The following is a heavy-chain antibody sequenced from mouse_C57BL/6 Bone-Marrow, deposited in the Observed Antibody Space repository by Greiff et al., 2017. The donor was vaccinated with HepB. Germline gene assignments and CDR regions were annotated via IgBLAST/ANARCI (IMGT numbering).Heavy chain of an antibody. V-gene: IGHV5-6*01. Sequence: EVMLVESGGDLVKPGGSLKLSCAASGFTFSSYGMSWVRQTPDKRLEWVATISSGGSYTYYPDSVKGRFTISRDNAKNNLYLQMSSLNSEDTAMYYCARHYYGAWFAYWGQGTLVTVSA. J-gene: IGHJ3*01. CDR2: ISSGGSYT. CDR1: GFTFSSYG. CDR3: ARHYYGAWFAY. D-gene: IGHD1-1*01.